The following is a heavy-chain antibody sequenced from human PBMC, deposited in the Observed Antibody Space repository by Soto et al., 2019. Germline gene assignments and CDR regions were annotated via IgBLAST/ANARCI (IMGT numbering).Heavy chain of an antibody. CDR2: IYYSGST. D-gene: IGHD2-2*01. Sequence: SETLSLTCTVSGGSISSYYWSWIRQPPGKGLEWIGYIYYSGSTNYNPSLKSRVTISVDTSKNQFSLKLSSVTAADTAVYYCARHGIPAEVDPNYYYYYMDVWGKGTTVTVSS. V-gene: IGHV4-59*08. CDR1: GGSISSYY. CDR3: ARHGIPAEVDPNYYYYYMDV. J-gene: IGHJ6*03.